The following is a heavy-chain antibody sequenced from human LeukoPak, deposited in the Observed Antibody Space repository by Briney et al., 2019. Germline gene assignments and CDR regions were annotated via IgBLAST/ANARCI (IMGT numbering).Heavy chain of an antibody. CDR2: ISGSGGVT. J-gene: IGHJ4*02. CDR3: AKWPEGATPKFHY. CDR1: GFTFISYA. Sequence: GGSLRLSCAASGFTFISYALSWVRQGPGKGLEWVSTISGSGGVTYYPDSVRGRFTISRDNSKNTLHLQMDSLRAEDTAIYYCAKWPEGATPKFHYWGQGTLVTVSS. D-gene: IGHD1-26*01. V-gene: IGHV3-23*01.